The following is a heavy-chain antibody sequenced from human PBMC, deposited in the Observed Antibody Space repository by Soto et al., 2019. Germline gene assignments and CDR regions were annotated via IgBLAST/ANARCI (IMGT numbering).Heavy chain of an antibody. CDR3: ARLDGSGWYPGNWFDP. J-gene: IGHJ5*02. D-gene: IGHD6-19*01. CDR2: IYYSGST. CDR1: GGSISSYY. V-gene: IGHV4-59*08. Sequence: TLSLTCTVSGGSISSYYWSWIRQPPGKGLEWIGYIYYSGSTNYNPSLMSRVTISVDTSKNQFSLKLSSVTAADTAVYYCARLDGSGWYPGNWFDPWGQGNLVTVS.